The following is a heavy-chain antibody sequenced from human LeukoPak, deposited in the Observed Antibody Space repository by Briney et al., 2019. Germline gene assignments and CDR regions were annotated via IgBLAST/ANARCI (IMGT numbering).Heavy chain of an antibody. CDR2: ISHDGSNK. J-gene: IGHJ4*02. Sequence: SGGSLSLSCAPSKFTFSDYGMHWVRQPPGKGLGWVALISHDGSNKYYADSAKGRFTISRDNSKNTLYLEMNSLRVEDTAVYYCAKDRKWSYYGFDYWGQGTLVTVSS. D-gene: IGHD3-10*01. V-gene: IGHV3-30*18. CDR3: AKDRKWSYYGFDY. CDR1: KFTFSDYG.